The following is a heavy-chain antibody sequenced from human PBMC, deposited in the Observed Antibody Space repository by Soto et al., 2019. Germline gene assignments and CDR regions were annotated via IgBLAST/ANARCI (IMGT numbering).Heavy chain of an antibody. CDR1: GFTFSSYG. D-gene: IGHD5-18*01. J-gene: IGHJ5*02. Sequence: QVQLVESGGGVVQPGRSLRLSCAASGFTFSSYGMHWVRQAPGKGLEWVAVISYDGSNKYYADSVKGRFTISRDNSKNTLYLQTNSLRAEHTPLYYFAPACGVTAKPLAWGQGTLVTVSS. CDR2: ISYDGSNK. V-gene: IGHV3-30*03. CDR3: APACGVTAKPLA.